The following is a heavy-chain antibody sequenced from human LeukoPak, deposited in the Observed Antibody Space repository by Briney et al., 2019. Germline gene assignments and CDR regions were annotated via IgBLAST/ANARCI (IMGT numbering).Heavy chain of an antibody. CDR2: IGYDGTNK. CDR1: GFSLSTYG. CDR3: AKDPGYQPPGYYMDA. V-gene: IGHV3-30*02. J-gene: IGHJ6*03. Sequence: GGSLRLSCEASGFSLSTYGMHWVRQAPGKGLEWMAFIGYDGTNKLYAGSVKGRFTISRDNSKNTLYLQMNSLRTEDTAVYYCAKDPGYQPPGYYMDAWGKGTTVTVSS. D-gene: IGHD2-2*01.